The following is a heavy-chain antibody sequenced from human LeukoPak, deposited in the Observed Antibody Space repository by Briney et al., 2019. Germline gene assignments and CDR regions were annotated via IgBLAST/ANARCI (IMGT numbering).Heavy chain of an antibody. CDR2: ISYDGSNK. J-gene: IGHJ5*02. V-gene: IGHV3-30*18. Sequence: GRSLRLSCAASGFTFSSYGMHWVRQAPGKGLEWVAVISYDGSNKYYADSVKGRFTISRDNSKNTLYLQMNSLRAEDTAVYYCAKAPRHWYNPFWFDPWGQGTLVTVSS. CDR3: AKAPRHWYNPFWFDP. CDR1: GFTFSSYG. D-gene: IGHD1/OR15-1a*01.